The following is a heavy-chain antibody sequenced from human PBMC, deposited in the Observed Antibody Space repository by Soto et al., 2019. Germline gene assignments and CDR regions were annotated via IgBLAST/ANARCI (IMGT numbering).Heavy chain of an antibody. CDR3: ARENSNIRDVIRIPPDC. J-gene: IGHJ4*02. Sequence: ASVKVSCKASGNTVHNYAIHWVRQDPEQRLEWMGWINGGNGNTYYAEHFQGRVTFTRDTSAGTVYMELRSLSSDDTAVYYCARENSNIRDVIRIPPDCWGQATLVTVSS. D-gene: IGHD3-16*01. CDR2: INGGNGNT. CDR1: GNTVHNYA. V-gene: IGHV1-3*01.